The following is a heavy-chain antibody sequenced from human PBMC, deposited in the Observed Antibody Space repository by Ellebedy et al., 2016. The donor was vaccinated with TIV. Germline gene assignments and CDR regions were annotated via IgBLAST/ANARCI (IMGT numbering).Heavy chain of an antibody. CDR2: INAGGGGT. D-gene: IGHD3-10*01. Sequence: AASVKVSCTAPGYTFTSFHMHWVRQAPGQGPEWMGIINAGGGGTSYAQKFQGRLTMTRDTSTSTVCMELSSLRAEDTAVYFCARDRDFGPGNDYGWFDPWGQGTLVTVSS. V-gene: IGHV1-46*01. CDR3: ARDRDFGPGNDYGWFDP. CDR1: GYTFTSFH. J-gene: IGHJ5*02.